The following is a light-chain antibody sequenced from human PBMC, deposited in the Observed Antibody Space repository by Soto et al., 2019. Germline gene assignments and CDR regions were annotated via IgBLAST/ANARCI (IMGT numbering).Light chain of an antibody. V-gene: IGLV1-40*01. J-gene: IGLJ1*01. Sequence: QSVLTQPPSVSGAPGQRVTISCTGSSSNIGAGYDVHWYQQLPGTAPKLLIYDNNNRPSGVPDRFSGSKSGTSASLAIAGLQAEDEADYYCQSYDSSLGVFGTGTKVTVL. CDR1: SSNIGAGYD. CDR3: QSYDSSLGV. CDR2: DNN.